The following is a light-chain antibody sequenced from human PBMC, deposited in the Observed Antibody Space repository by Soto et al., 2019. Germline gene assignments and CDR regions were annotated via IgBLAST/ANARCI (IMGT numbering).Light chain of an antibody. J-gene: IGKJ2*01. CDR3: QQRSNWPYT. CDR1: QSVSSY. CDR2: DAS. Sequence: EIVLTQSPATLSLSPGERATLSCRASQSVSSYLAWYQQKPGQAPRLLIYDASNRATGIPARFSGSGSGTDFTLTISILEPEDFAVYYCQQRSNWPYTFGNGTKLEIK. V-gene: IGKV3-11*01.